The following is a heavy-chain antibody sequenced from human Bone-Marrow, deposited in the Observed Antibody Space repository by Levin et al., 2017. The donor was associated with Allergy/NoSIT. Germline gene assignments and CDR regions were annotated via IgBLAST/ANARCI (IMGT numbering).Heavy chain of an antibody. CDR1: GGSFSGYY. Sequence: ASETLSLTCGVYGGSFSGYYWSWIRQPPGKGLEWIGEINHSGSTNYNPSLKSRVTISVDTSKNQFSLNLSSVTAADTAVYYCARRGRGAAAAGDYWGQGTLVTVSS. J-gene: IGHJ4*02. D-gene: IGHD6-13*01. CDR2: INHSGST. V-gene: IGHV4-34*01. CDR3: ARRGRGAAAAGDY.